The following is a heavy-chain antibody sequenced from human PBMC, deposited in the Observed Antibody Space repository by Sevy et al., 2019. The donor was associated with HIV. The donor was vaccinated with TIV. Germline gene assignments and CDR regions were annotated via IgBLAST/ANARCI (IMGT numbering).Heavy chain of an antibody. CDR1: GFRFGSQA. J-gene: IGHJ4*01. Sequence: GGSLRLSCVGAGFRFGSQAMSWVRKAPGKGLEWVSGMSGRGDSRGYAHSVKGRFTISRDNSKNTVYLQMNSLTAEDTALYYCAKDVPDQSWYDDFWSGSPCFDYWGRGILVTVSS. V-gene: IGHV3-23*01. D-gene: IGHD3-3*01. CDR3: AKDVPDQSWYDDFWSGSPCFDY. CDR2: MSGRGDSR.